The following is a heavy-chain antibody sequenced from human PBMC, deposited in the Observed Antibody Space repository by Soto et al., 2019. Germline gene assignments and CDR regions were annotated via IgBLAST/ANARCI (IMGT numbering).Heavy chain of an antibody. D-gene: IGHD2-15*01. CDR1: GYTFTSYG. V-gene: IGHV1-18*01. CDR2: ISAYNGNT. J-gene: IGHJ4*02. CDR3: ARAPDIFNC. Sequence: QVQLVQSGAEVKKPGASVKVSCKASGYTFTSYGISWVRQAPGQGLEWMGRISAYNGNTNYAQKLQGRVTMTTDTSSSTANMELRSLRPDDPAVYSCARAPDIFNCWGKGTLVTVYS.